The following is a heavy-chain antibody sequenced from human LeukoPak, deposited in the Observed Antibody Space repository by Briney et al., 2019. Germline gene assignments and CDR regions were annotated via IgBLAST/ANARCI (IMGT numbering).Heavy chain of an antibody. D-gene: IGHD1-26*01. CDR2: MYYRGST. Sequence: SETLSLTCTVSGGSISSSSHYWGWIRQPPGKGLEWIGSMYYRGSTYHNPSLKSRVTISVDTSKNQFSLKLSSVAAADTAVYYCATTTIRLGYWGQGTLVTVSS. CDR3: ATTTIRLGY. V-gene: IGHV4-39*07. CDR1: GGSISSSSHY. J-gene: IGHJ4*02.